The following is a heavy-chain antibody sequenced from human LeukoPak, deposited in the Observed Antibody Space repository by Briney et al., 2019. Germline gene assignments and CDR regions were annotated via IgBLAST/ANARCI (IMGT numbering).Heavy chain of an antibody. J-gene: IGHJ4*02. D-gene: IGHD5-12*01. Sequence: GGSLRLSCAASGFTFSSYSMNWVRQAPGKGLEWVSAISGSGGSTYYADSVKGRFTISRDNSKNTLYLQMNSLRAEDTAVYYCARGAASTGYDPYFDYWGQGALVTVSS. CDR1: GFTFSSYS. V-gene: IGHV3-23*01. CDR3: ARGAASTGYDPYFDY. CDR2: ISGSGGST.